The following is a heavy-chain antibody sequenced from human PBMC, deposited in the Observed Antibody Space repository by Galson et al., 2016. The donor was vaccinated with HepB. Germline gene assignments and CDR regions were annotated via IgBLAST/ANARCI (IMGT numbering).Heavy chain of an antibody. J-gene: IGHJ1*01. CDR1: GFTFRNYG. V-gene: IGHV3-23*01. D-gene: IGHD2-2*01. Sequence: SLRLSCAASGFTFRNYGMTWVRQAPGKGLEVVSSISRSGDSTYYADAVKGRFTISRDNSRNTMYLQMDSLRAEDTAVHYCAKGNIVQVPAAPYAWGQGALVIVSS. CDR2: ISRSGDST. CDR3: AKGNIVQVPAAPYA.